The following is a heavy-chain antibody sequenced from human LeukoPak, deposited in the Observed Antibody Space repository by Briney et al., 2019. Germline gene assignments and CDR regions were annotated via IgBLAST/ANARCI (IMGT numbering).Heavy chain of an antibody. D-gene: IGHD6-13*01. CDR3: ARDRYSSMWSVFEY. CDR2: IWYDGSTK. CDR1: GFTFSSFG. V-gene: IGHV3-33*01. Sequence: GGSLRLSCAASGFTFSSFGMHWVRQSPGKGLEWVAVIWYDGSTKVYADSVKGRFTISRDNSRNTLYLQVNSLRAEDTAVFYCARDRYSSMWSVFEYWGQGALVTVSS. J-gene: IGHJ4*02.